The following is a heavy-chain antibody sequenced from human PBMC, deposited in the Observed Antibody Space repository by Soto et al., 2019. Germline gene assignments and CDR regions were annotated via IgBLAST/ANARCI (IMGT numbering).Heavy chain of an antibody. J-gene: IGHJ3*02. V-gene: IGHV1-18*01. D-gene: IGHD3-16*02. CDR1: GYTFTCYS. CDR3: ARPYDYVWGSFRWNPFDI. CDR2: ISPQNDDP. Sequence: ASVKVSCKASGYTFTCYSIHWVRQAPGEGLEWMGWISPQNDDPTYAQKFRGRVTMTTETSTSTAYLELRSLESADTAVYYCARPYDYVWGSFRWNPFDIWGQGTMVTV.